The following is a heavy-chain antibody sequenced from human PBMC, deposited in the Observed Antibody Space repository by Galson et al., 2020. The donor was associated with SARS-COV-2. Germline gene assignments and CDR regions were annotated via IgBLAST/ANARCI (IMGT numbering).Heavy chain of an antibody. D-gene: IGHD6-13*01. CDR3: ARETDEHTSSWYDY. CDR1: GFTFSNSA. Sequence: GGSLRLSCAASGFTFSNSAMHWVRQAPGKGLEWVAIISYDGTTKYKSDSVKGRFTISRDNSKNTLYLQMNSLRPEDTAVYYCARETDEHTSSWYDYWGQGTLVTVSS. V-gene: IGHV3-30*04. CDR2: ISYDGTTK. J-gene: IGHJ4*02.